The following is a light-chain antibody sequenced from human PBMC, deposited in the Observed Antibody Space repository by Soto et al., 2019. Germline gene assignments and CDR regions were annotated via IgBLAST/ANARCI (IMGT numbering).Light chain of an antibody. CDR3: SSHTSSITTV. CDR1: SSDVGGYNY. CDR2: EVS. V-gene: IGLV2-14*01. J-gene: IGLJ1*01. Sequence: QSALTQPASVSGSPGQSIAISCTGTSSDVGGYNYVSWYQQHPGKAPKLMIHEVSNRPSGVSDRFSGSKSGNTASLTISGLQADDEADYYCSSHTSSITTVLGTGTNVTVL.